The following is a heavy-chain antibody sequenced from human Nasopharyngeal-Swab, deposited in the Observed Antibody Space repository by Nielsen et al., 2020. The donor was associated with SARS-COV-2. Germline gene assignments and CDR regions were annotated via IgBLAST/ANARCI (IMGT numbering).Heavy chain of an antibody. V-gene: IGHV1-18*01. CDR3: ARDRPQYYGSWSGYRYFDY. D-gene: IGHD3-3*01. Sequence: ASVKVSCKASGYTFTSYGISWVRQAPGQGLEWMGWISAYNGNTNYAQKFQGRVTMTTDTSTSTAYMELRSLRSDDTAVYYCARDRPQYYGSWSGYRYFDYWGQGTLVTVSS. J-gene: IGHJ4*02. CDR2: ISAYNGNT. CDR1: GYTFTSYG.